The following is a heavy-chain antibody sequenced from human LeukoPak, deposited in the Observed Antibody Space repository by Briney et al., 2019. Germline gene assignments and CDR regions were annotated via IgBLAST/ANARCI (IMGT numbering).Heavy chain of an antibody. CDR3: ARDRGRVDRGVMTTFVTDWYFDL. Sequence: PGGSLRLSCAASGFTFNTYTMHWVRQAPGKGLEWVAVISSDGINEHYADSVKGRFTISRDNSKNTLYLQMNSLRTEDTAVYYCARDRGRVDRGVMTTFVTDWYFDLWGRGTLVTVSS. CDR1: GFTFNTYT. J-gene: IGHJ2*01. V-gene: IGHV3-30-3*01. D-gene: IGHD3-10*01. CDR2: ISSDGINE.